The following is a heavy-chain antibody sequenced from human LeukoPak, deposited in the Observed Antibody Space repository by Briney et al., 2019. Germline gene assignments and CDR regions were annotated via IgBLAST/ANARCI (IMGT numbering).Heavy chain of an antibody. CDR3: ARAPSTNIVVVILYYFDY. J-gene: IGHJ4*02. Sequence: SVKVSCKTSGVTFSNNSITWVRQAPGQGLEWLGGIIPILRSASYAQKFQGRVTMTRDTSTSTVYMELSGLRSEDTAVYYCARAPSTNIVVVILYYFDYWGQGTLVTVSS. D-gene: IGHD3-22*01. CDR1: GVTFSNNS. V-gene: IGHV1-69*10. CDR2: IIPILRSA.